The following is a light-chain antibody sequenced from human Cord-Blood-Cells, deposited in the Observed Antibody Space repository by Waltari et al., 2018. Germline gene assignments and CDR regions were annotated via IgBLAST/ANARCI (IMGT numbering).Light chain of an antibody. CDR2: GAS. CDR1: QSVSSN. CDR3: QKYNNWPRCT. J-gene: IGKJ1*01. Sequence: EIVMTQSPAPLSVSPGARATLSCRASQSVSSNLAWYQQKPGQAPRLLIYGASTGAPGIPGRFSGSGSGTDVTITISSLQSEDFAVYYWQKYNNWPRCTVGQGTKVEIK. V-gene: IGKV3-15*01.